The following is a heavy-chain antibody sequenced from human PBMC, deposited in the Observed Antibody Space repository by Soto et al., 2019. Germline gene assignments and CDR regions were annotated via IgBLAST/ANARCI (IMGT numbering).Heavy chain of an antibody. CDR3: AKEEIITYDYVWGSSSTQFDT. CDR2: ISYDGSNK. Sequence: PGRPLRVSCAASGFTFGSYGMHRGREAPGKGLEGVAVISYDGSNKYYADSVKGRFTISRENSKNTLYLQMNSLRAEDTAVYYCAKEEIITYDYVWGSSSTQFDTWGQETLVTVSA. V-gene: IGHV3-30*18. J-gene: IGHJ5*02. D-gene: IGHD3-16*01. CDR1: GFTFGSYG.